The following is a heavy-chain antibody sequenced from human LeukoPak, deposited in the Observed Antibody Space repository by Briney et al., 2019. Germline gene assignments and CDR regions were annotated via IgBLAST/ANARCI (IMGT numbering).Heavy chain of an antibody. J-gene: IGHJ5*02. CDR2: IYTSGST. V-gene: IGHV4-4*07. Sequence: SETLSLTCTVSGGSISSYYWSWIRQPAGKGLEWIGRIYTSGSTNYNPSLKGRVTMSVDTSKNQFSLKLSSVTAADTAVYYCARDREVTRSYNWFDPWGQGTLVTVSS. D-gene: IGHD1-26*01. CDR1: GGSISSYY. CDR3: ARDREVTRSYNWFDP.